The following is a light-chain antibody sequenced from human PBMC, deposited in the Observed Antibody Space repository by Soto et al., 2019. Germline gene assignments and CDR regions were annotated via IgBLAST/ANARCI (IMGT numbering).Light chain of an antibody. J-gene: IGKJ1*01. V-gene: IGKV1-27*01. Sequence: DIQMTQSPSSLSASLGDRVTITCRASQGIGNYLAWYQLQPGKVPKLLIYAASNLQSGVPSRFSGSGSGTDFTLTISSLQLEAVASYFCQKYNSAHQTFGQGTKVEI. CDR1: QGIGNY. CDR3: QKYNSAHQT. CDR2: AAS.